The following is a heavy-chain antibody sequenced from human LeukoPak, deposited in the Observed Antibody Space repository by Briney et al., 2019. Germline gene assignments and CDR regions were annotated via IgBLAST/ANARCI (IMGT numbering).Heavy chain of an antibody. CDR2: ISSSSSYT. J-gene: IGHJ4*02. V-gene: IGHV3-11*05. CDR1: GFTFSDYY. CDR3: AKARDGYNPLFDY. D-gene: IGHD5-24*01. Sequence: PGGSLRLSCAASGFTFSDYYMSWIRQAPGKGLEWVSYISSSSSYTNYADSVKGRFTISRDNAKNSLYLQMNSLRAEDTAAYYCAKARDGYNPLFDYWGQGTLVTVSS.